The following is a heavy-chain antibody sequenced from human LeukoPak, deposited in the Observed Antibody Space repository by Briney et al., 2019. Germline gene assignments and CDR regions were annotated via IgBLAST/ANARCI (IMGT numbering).Heavy chain of an antibody. J-gene: IGHJ4*02. Sequence: SETLSLTCTVSGYSINSGYYWGWIRPPPGKGLEWIGSIYHSGSTYHNPSLKSRVTISVDRSKNQFSLKLSSVTAADTAVYYCARDPSLGIAVVPAADDYWGQGTLVTVSS. CDR2: IYHSGST. CDR3: ARDPSLGIAVVPAADDY. CDR1: GYSINSGYY. V-gene: IGHV4-38-2*02. D-gene: IGHD2-2*01.